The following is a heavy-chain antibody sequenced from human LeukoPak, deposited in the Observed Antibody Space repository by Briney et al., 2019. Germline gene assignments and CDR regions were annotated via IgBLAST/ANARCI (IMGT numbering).Heavy chain of an antibody. CDR1: GGSISSSSYY. V-gene: IGHV4-39*01. CDR2: IYYGGST. J-gene: IGHJ4*02. Sequence: SETLSLTCTVSGGSISSSSYYWGWIRQPPGKGLEWIGSIYYGGSTYYNPSLRSRVTISVDTSKNQFSLKLSSVTAADTAVYYCARVYDSSGYRYYFDYWGQGTLVTVSS. CDR3: ARVYDSSGYRYYFDY. D-gene: IGHD3-22*01.